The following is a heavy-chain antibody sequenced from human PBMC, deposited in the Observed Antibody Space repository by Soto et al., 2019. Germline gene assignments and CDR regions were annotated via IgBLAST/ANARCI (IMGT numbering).Heavy chain of an antibody. CDR3: ARHQVYCGGDCLDAFDI. CDR1: GYTFTSYG. D-gene: IGHD2-21*02. CDR2: ISAYNGNT. Sequence: VQLVQSGAEVKKPGASVKVSCKASGYTFTSYGISWVRQAPGQGLEWMGWISAYNGNTNYAQKLQGRLTMTTDTSTSTAYMELRSLTSDDTAVSYCARHQVYCGGDCLDAFDIWGQGTMVTVSS. V-gene: IGHV1-18*01. J-gene: IGHJ3*02.